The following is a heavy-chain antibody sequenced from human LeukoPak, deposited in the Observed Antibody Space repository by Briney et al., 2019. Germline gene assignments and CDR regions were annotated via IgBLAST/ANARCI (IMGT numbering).Heavy chain of an antibody. V-gene: IGHV4-59*01. CDR1: GGSISSYY. Sequence: SETLSLTCTVSGGSISSYYWSWIRQPPGKGLEWIGYIYYSGSTNYNPSLKSRVTISVDTSKNQFSLKLSSVTAADTAVYYRARVGSITIFGVVMNWFDPWGQGTLVTVSS. CDR3: ARVGSITIFGVVMNWFDP. CDR2: IYYSGST. J-gene: IGHJ5*02. D-gene: IGHD3-3*01.